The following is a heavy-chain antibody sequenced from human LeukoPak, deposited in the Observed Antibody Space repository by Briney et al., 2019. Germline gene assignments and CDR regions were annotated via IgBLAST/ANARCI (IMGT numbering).Heavy chain of an antibody. J-gene: IGHJ6*03. CDR2: ISGSGGST. Sequence: GGSPRLSCAASGFTFSSYAMSWVRQAPGKGLEWVSAISGSGGSTYYADSVKGRFTISRDNSKNTLYLQMNSLRAEDTAVYYCATSGSYYYYYYMDVWGKGTTVTVSS. CDR3: ATSGSYYYYYYMDV. D-gene: IGHD3-10*01. CDR1: GFTFSSYA. V-gene: IGHV3-23*01.